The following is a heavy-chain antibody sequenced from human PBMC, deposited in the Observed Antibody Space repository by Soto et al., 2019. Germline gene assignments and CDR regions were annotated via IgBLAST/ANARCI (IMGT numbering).Heavy chain of an antibody. D-gene: IGHD3-3*01. V-gene: IGHV4-39*02. Sequence: PSETLSLTCTVSGGSISSSSYYWGWIRQPPGKGLEWIGSIYYSGSTYYNPSLKSRVTISVDTSKNQFYLQLSSVTAADTAVYYCAREGSGYSYNWFDPWGQGTLVTVSS. J-gene: IGHJ5*02. CDR3: AREGSGYSYNWFDP. CDR1: GGSISSSSYY. CDR2: IYYSGST.